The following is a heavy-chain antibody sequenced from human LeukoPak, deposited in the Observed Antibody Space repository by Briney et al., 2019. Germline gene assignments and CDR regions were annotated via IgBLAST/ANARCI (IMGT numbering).Heavy chain of an antibody. CDR2: ISSSSSYI. V-gene: IGHV3-21*01. CDR1: GFTFSSYS. Sequence: GGSLRLSCAASGFTFSSYSMNWVRQAPGKGLEWVSSISSSSSYIYYADSVKGRFTISRDNAKNSLYLQMNSLRAEDTAVYYCARIDQELSYYYGMDAWGKGTTVTVSS. D-gene: IGHD3-16*02. CDR3: ARIDQELSYYYGMDA. J-gene: IGHJ6*04.